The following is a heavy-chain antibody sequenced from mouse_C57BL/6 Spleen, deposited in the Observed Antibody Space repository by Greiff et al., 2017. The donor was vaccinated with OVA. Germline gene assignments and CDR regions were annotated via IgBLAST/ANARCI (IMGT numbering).Heavy chain of an antibody. CDR2: IDPENGDT. Sequence: VQLQQSGAELVRPGASVKLSCTASGFNIKDDYMHWVKQRPEQGLEWIGWIDPENGDTEYASKLQGKATITADTSSNTAYLQLSSLTSEDTAVYYCTYGKRAYWGQGTLVTVSA. CDR1: GFNIKDDY. J-gene: IGHJ3*01. V-gene: IGHV14-4*01. CDR3: TYGKRAY. D-gene: IGHD2-1*01.